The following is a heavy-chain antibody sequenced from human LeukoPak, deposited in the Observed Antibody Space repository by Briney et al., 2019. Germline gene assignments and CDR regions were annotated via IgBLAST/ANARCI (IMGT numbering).Heavy chain of an antibody. D-gene: IGHD2-15*01. CDR1: GFTFRDHW. CDR2: INVDGSDR. V-gene: IGHV3-74*01. CDR3: ARDPEWPPTPPIDGFDI. J-gene: IGHJ3*02. Sequence: PGGSLRLSCAVSGFTFRDHWMHWVRQAPGKGLVWVSGINVDGSDRRYADSVKGRFTISRDNAKNTMYLQMNSLRAEDTAVYYCARDPEWPPTPPIDGFDIWGQGTMVTVSS.